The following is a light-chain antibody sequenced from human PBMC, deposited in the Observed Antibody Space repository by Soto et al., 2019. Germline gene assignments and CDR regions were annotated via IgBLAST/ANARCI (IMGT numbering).Light chain of an antibody. Sequence: EILLTQSPATMSLSPGDRATLSCRTSQTLSSSFLAWYQQTPGQAPRLLIYDTSTRAIDIPARFTGSGSGTDFTLSITSLEPEDFAVYYCQQYGDSPFTFGQGTKVDIK. J-gene: IGKJ3*01. CDR2: DTS. CDR3: QQYGDSPFT. V-gene: IGKV3-20*01. CDR1: QTLSSSF.